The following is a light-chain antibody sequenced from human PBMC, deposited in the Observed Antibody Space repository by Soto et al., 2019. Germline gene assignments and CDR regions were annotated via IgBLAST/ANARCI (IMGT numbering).Light chain of an antibody. CDR1: QSISSW. Sequence: DIQMTQSPSTLSASVGDRVTITCRASQSISSWLAWYQQKPGKAPKVLIYKASSLESGVPSSFSGSGSGTQFTLTISSLQPDDIATYYCQQYNSYPWTCGQGTKVEIK. J-gene: IGKJ1*01. CDR2: KAS. V-gene: IGKV1-5*03. CDR3: QQYNSYPWT.